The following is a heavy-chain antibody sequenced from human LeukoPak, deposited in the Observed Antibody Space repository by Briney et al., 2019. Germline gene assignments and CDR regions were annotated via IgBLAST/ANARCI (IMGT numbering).Heavy chain of an antibody. V-gene: IGHV4-4*02. CDR2: IYHSGST. J-gene: IGHJ4*02. CDR3: ARVPYYYGSGIWTSFDY. D-gene: IGHD3-10*01. Sequence: SGTLSLTCAVSGGSISSSNWWSWVRQPPGKGLEWIGEIYHSGSTNYNPSLKSRVTISVDKSKNQFSLKLSSVTAADTAVYYCARVPYYYGSGIWTSFDYWGQGTLVTVSS. CDR1: GGSISSSNW.